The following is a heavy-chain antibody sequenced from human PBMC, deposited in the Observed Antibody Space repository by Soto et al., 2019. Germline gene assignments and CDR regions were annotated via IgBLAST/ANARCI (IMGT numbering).Heavy chain of an antibody. CDR3: AKDAGSWFYYCYGMDV. V-gene: IGHV1-18*01. CDR2: ISGYNDNT. CDR1: GYIFSNFG. J-gene: IGHJ6*02. Sequence: QIQLEQSRPELRKPGASVKVSCKASGYIFSNFGISWVRQAPGQGLEWMGWISGYNDNTNYAQKFQDRLRMTTDISTGTAYMELTTLRSEDTAVDYCAKDAGSWFYYCYGMDVWGQGTTVTVSS. D-gene: IGHD2-15*01.